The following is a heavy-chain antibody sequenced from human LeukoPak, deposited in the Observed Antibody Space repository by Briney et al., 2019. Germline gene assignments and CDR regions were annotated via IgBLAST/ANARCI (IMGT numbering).Heavy chain of an antibody. CDR3: TTAYYDSSGYCDY. J-gene: IGHJ4*02. CDR1: GFTFSNAW. CDR2: IKSKTDGGTT. D-gene: IGHD3-22*01. Sequence: GGSLRLSCAASGFTFSNAWMNWVRQAPGKGLEWVGRIKSKTDGGTTDYAAPVKGRFTISGDDSKNTLYLQMNSLKTEDTAVYYCTTAYYDSSGYCDYWGQGTLVTVSS. V-gene: IGHV3-15*07.